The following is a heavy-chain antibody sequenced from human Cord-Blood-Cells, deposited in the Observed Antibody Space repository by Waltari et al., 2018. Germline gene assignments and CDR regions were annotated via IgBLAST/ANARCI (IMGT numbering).Heavy chain of an antibody. CDR1: GCTFRRYA. Sequence: QVQLVASGGGVVQHGRSLRLSCAASGCTFRRYAMHWVRQAPGKGPEWVAVISYDGSNKYYEDSVKGRFTISRDNSKNTLYLQMNSLRAEDTAVYYCARGGYIAASPDYWGQGTLVTVSS. CDR3: ARGGYIAASPDY. CDR2: ISYDGSNK. D-gene: IGHD6-6*01. J-gene: IGHJ4*02. V-gene: IGHV3-30*04.